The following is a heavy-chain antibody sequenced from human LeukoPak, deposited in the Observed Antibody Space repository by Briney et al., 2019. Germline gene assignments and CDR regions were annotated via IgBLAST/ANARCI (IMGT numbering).Heavy chain of an antibody. V-gene: IGHV1-8*01. CDR2: MNPNSGNT. D-gene: IGHD4-17*01. J-gene: IGHJ5*02. Sequence: GASVKVSCKASGYTFTSYDINWVRQATGQGLEWMGWMNPNSGNTGYAQKFQGRVTMTRNTSISTAYMELSSLRSEDTAVYYCARDAADYGDSFDPWGQGTLDTVSS. CDR3: ARDAADYGDSFDP. CDR1: GYTFTSYD.